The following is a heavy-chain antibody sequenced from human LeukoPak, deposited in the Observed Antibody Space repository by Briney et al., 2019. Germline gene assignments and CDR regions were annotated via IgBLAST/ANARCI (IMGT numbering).Heavy chain of an antibody. J-gene: IGHJ6*03. V-gene: IGHV3-30*04. CDR2: ISYAGSNT. CDR1: GFTFSSYA. Sequence: GGSLRLSCEASGFTFSSYAMHWVRQTPGNGLEWVAAISYAGSNTHYADSVKGRFTISRDNSKNTMFLQMSSLRVEDTALYYCARDERGFFYYMDVWGKGTTVTVSS. CDR3: ARDERGFFYYMDV. D-gene: IGHD2-15*01.